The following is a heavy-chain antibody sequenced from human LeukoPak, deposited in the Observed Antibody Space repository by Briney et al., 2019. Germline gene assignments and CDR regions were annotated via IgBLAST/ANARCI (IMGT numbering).Heavy chain of an antibody. V-gene: IGHV4-59*01. CDR3: ARGGNHYSFLDH. CDR2: IYYSGST. J-gene: IGHJ4*02. D-gene: IGHD2/OR15-2a*01. Sequence: SETLSLTCAVCGGSFSGYYWSWIRQPPGKGLEWIGYIYYSGSTNYNPSLKSRVTISVDTSKNQFSLKLSSVTAADTAVYYCARGGNHYSFLDHWRQGTLVTLSS. CDR1: GGSFSGYY.